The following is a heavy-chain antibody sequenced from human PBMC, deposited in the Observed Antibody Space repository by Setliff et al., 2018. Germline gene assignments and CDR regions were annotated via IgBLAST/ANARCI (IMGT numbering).Heavy chain of an antibody. D-gene: IGHD2-15*01. V-gene: IGHV3-33*01. J-gene: IGHJ3*01. Sequence: GGSLRLSCAASGFTLSDYGMHWVRQAPGRWLEWVAVIWYYGSNKYYADSVKGRFTISRDNAKNSLDLQMDSLRAEDTAVYYCVRDRWKVVVNRGDDAFDLWGQGTMVTVSS. CDR3: VRDRWKVVVNRGDDAFDL. CDR1: GFTLSDYG. CDR2: IWYYGSNK.